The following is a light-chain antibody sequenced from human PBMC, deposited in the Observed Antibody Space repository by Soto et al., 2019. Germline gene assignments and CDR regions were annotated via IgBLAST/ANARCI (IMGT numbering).Light chain of an antibody. CDR2: AAS. CDR1: QSISIN. CDR3: QQYNTWVT. Sequence: EIVMTQSPATLSVSTGERAILSFRASQSISINLSWCHQRPGQAPRLLIYAASNRATGVPARFSGSWSGTEFTLTISSLQSEDFAVYYCQQYNTWVTFGQGTRLEI. J-gene: IGKJ5*01. V-gene: IGKV3-15*01.